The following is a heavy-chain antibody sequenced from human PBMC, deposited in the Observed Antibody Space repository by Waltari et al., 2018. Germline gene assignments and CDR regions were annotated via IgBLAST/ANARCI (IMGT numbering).Heavy chain of an antibody. Sequence: QVQLQQWGAGLLKPSETLSLTCAVYGGSFSGYYWSWIRQPPGKGLEWIGEINHSGSTTYSPSLNGRVTISVDTSKNQFSLKLSSVTAADTAVYYCARQPGYDYVWGSYRPTWDFDYWGQGTLVTVSS. V-gene: IGHV4-34*01. CDR3: ARQPGYDYVWGSYRPTWDFDY. CDR2: INHSGST. CDR1: GGSFSGYY. D-gene: IGHD3-16*02. J-gene: IGHJ4*02.